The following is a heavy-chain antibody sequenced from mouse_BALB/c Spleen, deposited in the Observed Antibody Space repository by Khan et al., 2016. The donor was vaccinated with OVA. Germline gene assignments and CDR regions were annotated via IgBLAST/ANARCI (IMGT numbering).Heavy chain of an antibody. CDR3: ARDYGRSFWFAY. V-gene: IGHV1S136*01. CDR2: INPHNDGA. J-gene: IGHJ3*01. Sequence: VQLQQSGSELVKPGASVKMSCKASGYSFTNYIIHWVKQEPGQGLEWIGYINPHNDGAKYNEKFKGKATLTSDKSPSTAYMELSGLTSEDSAVYYCARDYGRSFWFAYWGQGTLVTVSA. CDR1: GYSFTNYI. D-gene: IGHD1-1*01.